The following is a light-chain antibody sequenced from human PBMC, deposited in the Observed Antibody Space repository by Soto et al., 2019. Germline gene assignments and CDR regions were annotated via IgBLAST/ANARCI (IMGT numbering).Light chain of an antibody. V-gene: IGKV1-9*01. CDR1: QNISTF. Sequence: DIQMTQSPSSLSASVGDRVTITCRASQNISTFLNWYQQKPGKAPKLLIYAASTLQSGVPSRFSGSGSGTEFTLTISSLQPEDFATYYCQQLNSYPFTFGGGTKVEIK. CDR2: AAS. CDR3: QQLNSYPFT. J-gene: IGKJ4*01.